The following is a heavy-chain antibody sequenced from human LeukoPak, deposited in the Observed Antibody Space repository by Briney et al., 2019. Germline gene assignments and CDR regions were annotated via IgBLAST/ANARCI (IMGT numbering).Heavy chain of an antibody. CDR3: ARDQKYCGGDCPAEYFQH. J-gene: IGHJ1*01. D-gene: IGHD2-21*02. CDR1: EFTFSSYA. V-gene: IGHV3-30*04. CDR2: ISYDGSNK. Sequence: GRSLRLSCAASEFTFSSYAMHWVRQAPGKGLEWVAVISYDGSNKYYADSVKGRFTISRDNSKNTLYLQMNSLRAEDTAVYYCARDQKYCGGDCPAEYFQHWGQGTLVTVSS.